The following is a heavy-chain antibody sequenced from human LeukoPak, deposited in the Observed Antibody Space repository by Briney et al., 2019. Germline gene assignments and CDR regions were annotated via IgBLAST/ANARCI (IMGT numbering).Heavy chain of an antibody. CDR1: GFTLSDHF. CDR2: TRNKADRYTT. V-gene: IGHV3-72*01. D-gene: IGHD3-16*01. Sequence: GGSLRLSCAASGFTLSDHFMDWVCQGPGKGLGWVGRTRNKADRYTTEYAASVKVTFIVSRDDSTSSVSLQMYCLKTEDTAVYYWVRYGLLGGLNLSDYWGQGPLVTVSS. J-gene: IGHJ4*02. CDR3: VRYGLLGGLNLSDY.